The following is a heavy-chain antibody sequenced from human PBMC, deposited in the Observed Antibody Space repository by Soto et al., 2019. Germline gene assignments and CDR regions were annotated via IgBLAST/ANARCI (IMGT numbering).Heavy chain of an antibody. CDR2: IKQDGSEK. CDR1: GFTFSSYW. CDR3: AKGAWLDS. V-gene: IGHV3-7*03. Sequence: GGSLRLSCAASGFTFSSYWMSWVRQAPGKGLEWVANIKQDGSEKYYVDSVKGRFTISRDNAKNTLYLQMISLRAEDTALYYCAKGAWLDSWGQGSLVTVSS. J-gene: IGHJ5*01.